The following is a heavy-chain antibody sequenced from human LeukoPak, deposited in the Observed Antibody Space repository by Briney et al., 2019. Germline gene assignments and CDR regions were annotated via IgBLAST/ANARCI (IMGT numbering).Heavy chain of an antibody. CDR1: GFTFSSYS. CDR2: ISSSSSTI. Sequence: GGSLRLSCAASGFTFSSYSMNWVRQAPGKGLEWVSYISSSSSTIYYADSVKGRFTISRDNAKNSLYLQMNSLRDEDTAVYYCAKPDTETDIVVVVAAPPPFDYWDQGTLVTVSS. D-gene: IGHD2-15*01. CDR3: AKPDTETDIVVVVAAPPPFDY. V-gene: IGHV3-48*02. J-gene: IGHJ4*02.